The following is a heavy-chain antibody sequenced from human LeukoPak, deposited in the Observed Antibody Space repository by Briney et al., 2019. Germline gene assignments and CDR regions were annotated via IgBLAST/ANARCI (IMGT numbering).Heavy chain of an antibody. D-gene: IGHD1-1*01. CDR1: RFSFSDYD. V-gene: IGHV3-30*18. J-gene: IGHJ3*02. Sequence: GGSLRLSCRASRFSFSDYDMHWVRQAPGKGLEWVAVISYDGSRKHYGDSVKGRFTISRDNSESTLFLQMSSLRTDDTSLYFCAKYAYNWNAPDGFDMWGQGTMVIVSS. CDR2: ISYDGSRK. CDR3: AKYAYNWNAPDGFDM.